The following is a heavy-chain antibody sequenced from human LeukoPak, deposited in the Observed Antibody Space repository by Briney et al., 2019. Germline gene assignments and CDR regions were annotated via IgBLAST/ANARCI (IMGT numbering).Heavy chain of an antibody. Sequence: GGSLRLSCAASGFTFSTYGMHWVRQTPGKGLEWVAVISYDGSNKYYTDSVKGRFTISRDNAKNSLYLQMNSLRAEDTAVYYCAELGITMIGGVWGKGTTVTISS. V-gene: IGHV3-30*18. D-gene: IGHD3-10*02. J-gene: IGHJ6*04. CDR1: GFTFSTYG. CDR2: ISYDGSNK. CDR3: AELGITMIGGV.